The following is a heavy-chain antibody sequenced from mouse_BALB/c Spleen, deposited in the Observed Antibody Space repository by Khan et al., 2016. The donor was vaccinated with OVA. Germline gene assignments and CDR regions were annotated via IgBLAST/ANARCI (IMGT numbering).Heavy chain of an antibody. V-gene: IGHV2-9*02. J-gene: IGHJ2*01. D-gene: IGHD3-3*01. CDR3: ARSKYRARY. Sequence: QVQLKESGPGLVAPSQSLSITCTVYGYSLTRYGVHWVRQPPGKGLEWLGLIWGGGSTNYNWALMSRLSISIDNSKSQVFLIMNSLQTDDTALYYCARSKYRARYWGQGTTLTVSS. CDR2: IWGGGST. CDR1: GYSLTRYG.